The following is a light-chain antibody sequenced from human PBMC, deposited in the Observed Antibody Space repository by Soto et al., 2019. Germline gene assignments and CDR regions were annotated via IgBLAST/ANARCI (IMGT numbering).Light chain of an antibody. J-gene: IGLJ1*01. V-gene: IGLV2-14*02. CDR3: SSYTGSSTLYV. CDR1: SSDVGSYNL. CDR2: EVS. Sequence: QSVLTQPASVSGSPGQSITISCTGTSSDVGSYNLVSWYQHHPGKVPRLMIFEVSNRPSGVSYRFSGSKSGNTASLTISGLQAEDEADYYCSSYTGSSTLYVFGTGTKLTVL.